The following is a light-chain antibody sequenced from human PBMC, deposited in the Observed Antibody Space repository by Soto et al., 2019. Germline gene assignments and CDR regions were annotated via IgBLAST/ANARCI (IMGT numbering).Light chain of an antibody. V-gene: IGKV1-12*01. CDR1: QDISSW. CDR3: QQTNSFPRT. Sequence: DIHMTQSPSSVAASVGDSVTITCRASQDISSWLAWYQQKPGKAPTLLIYAASSLQSGVPSRFSGSGSGTDFTLTINSLQPEDIATYYCQQTNSFPRTFGQGTKVDIK. CDR2: AAS. J-gene: IGKJ1*01.